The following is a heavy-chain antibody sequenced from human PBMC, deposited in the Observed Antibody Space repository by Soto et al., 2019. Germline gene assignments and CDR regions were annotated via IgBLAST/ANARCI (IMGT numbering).Heavy chain of an antibody. CDR2: ISGSGGST. CDR1: GFTFSSYD. J-gene: IGHJ5*02. D-gene: IGHD2-2*02. CDR3: AKYCSSTSCYIGDWFDP. Sequence: GGSLRLSCAVSGFTFSSYDMSWVRQAPGKGLEWVSAISGSGGSTYYADSVKGRFTVSRDNSKNTLYLQMNSLRAEDTAVYYCAKYCSSTSCYIGDWFDPWGQGTLVTVSS. V-gene: IGHV3-23*01.